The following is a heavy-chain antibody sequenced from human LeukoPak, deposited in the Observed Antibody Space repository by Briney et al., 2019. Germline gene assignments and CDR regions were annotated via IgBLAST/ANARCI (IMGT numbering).Heavy chain of an antibody. CDR3: ARDYYDSGYYLDY. J-gene: IGHJ4*02. CDR2: IWYDGSNK. Sequence: GGSLRLSCAASGLTFSSYGIHWVRQAPGKGLEWVAVIWYDGSNKYYVDSVKGRFTISRDNSKNTLYLQMNSLRAEDTAVYYCARDYYDSGYYLDYRGQGTLVTVSS. D-gene: IGHD3-22*01. V-gene: IGHV3-33*01. CDR1: GLTFSSYG.